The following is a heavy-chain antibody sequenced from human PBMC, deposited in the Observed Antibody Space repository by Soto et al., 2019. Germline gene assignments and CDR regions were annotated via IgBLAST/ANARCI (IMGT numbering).Heavy chain of an antibody. CDR1: GYTFTSYG. V-gene: IGHV1-18*01. CDR3: ASYHLNSYYYGMDV. Sequence: QVQLVQSGAAVKKPGASVKVSCKASGYTFTSYGFSWVRQAPGQGLEWMGWISAYNGNTNYAQKLQGRVTMTTDTSTSTAYMELRSLRSDDTAVYYCASYHLNSYYYGMDVWSQGTTVTVSS. CDR2: ISAYNGNT. J-gene: IGHJ6*02.